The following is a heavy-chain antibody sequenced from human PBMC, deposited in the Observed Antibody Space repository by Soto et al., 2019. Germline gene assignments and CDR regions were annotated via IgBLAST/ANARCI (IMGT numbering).Heavy chain of an antibody. V-gene: IGHV3-30*18. CDR3: AKDQAAAWKLLPQFRLPNYYGMDV. J-gene: IGHJ6*02. CDR2: ISYDGSNK. Sequence: GGSLRLSCAASGFTFSSYGMHWVRQAPGKGLEWVAVISYDGSNKYYADSVKGRFTISRDNSKNTLYLQMNSLRAEDTAVYYCAKDQAAAWKLLPQFRLPNYYGMDVWGQGTTVTVSS. CDR1: GFTFSSYG. D-gene: IGHD6-13*01.